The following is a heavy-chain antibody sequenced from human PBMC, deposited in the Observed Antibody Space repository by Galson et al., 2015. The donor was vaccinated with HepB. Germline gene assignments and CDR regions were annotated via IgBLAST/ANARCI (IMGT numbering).Heavy chain of an antibody. J-gene: IGHJ6*02. CDR2: IGGPDDST. CDR3: AKDWKGATGPCMDV. V-gene: IGHV3-23*01. CDR1: GFIFRYFA. D-gene: IGHD3-9*01. Sequence: CLRLSCAASGFIFRYFAMTWVRQAPGEGLGWVSFIGGPDDSTYYAVSVKGRFTISRDNSRNTVYLQMSSLRAADSAVYYCAKDWKGATGPCMDVWGQGTTVTVSS.